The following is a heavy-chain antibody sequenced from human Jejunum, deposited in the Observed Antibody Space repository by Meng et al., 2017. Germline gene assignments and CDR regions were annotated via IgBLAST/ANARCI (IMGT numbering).Heavy chain of an antibody. Sequence: GESLKISCAASGFTFSSYAMSWVRQAPGKGLEWVSGIRGGGSSTYYADSVKGRFTISRDNSKNTLFLQMNSLKVEDTAVYYCAKGESNWNDEWFWGQGTLVTVSS. CDR3: AKGESNWNDEWF. V-gene: IGHV3-23*01. CDR2: IRGGGSST. CDR1: GFTFSSYA. J-gene: IGHJ4*02. D-gene: IGHD1-20*01.